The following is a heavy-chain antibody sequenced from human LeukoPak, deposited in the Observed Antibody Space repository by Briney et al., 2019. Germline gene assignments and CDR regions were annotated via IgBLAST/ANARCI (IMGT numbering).Heavy chain of an antibody. CDR3: AKMKDFWSDYCHMDV. J-gene: IGHJ6*03. V-gene: IGHV1-2*06. Sequence: ASVKVSCKASGYTFTAYYIQWVRQAPGEGLEWMGRINPNSGGTNYAQKFQGRVTMTSDASISTAYMELSRLRSDDTAVYCCAKMKDFWSDYCHMDVWGKGTTVAVSS. CDR1: GYTFTAYY. CDR2: INPNSGGT. D-gene: IGHD3-3*01.